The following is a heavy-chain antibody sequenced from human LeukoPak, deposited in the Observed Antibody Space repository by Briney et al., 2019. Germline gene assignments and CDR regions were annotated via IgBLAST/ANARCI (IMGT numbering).Heavy chain of an antibody. D-gene: IGHD3-3*01. CDR3: ARGEDYDFGGAFDI. J-gene: IGHJ3*02. CDR1: GGTFSSYA. V-gene: IGHV1-69*13. CDR2: IIPIFGTA. Sequence: SVKVSCKASGGTFSSYAISWVRQAPGQGLEWMGGIIPIFGTANYAQKFQGRVTITADESTSTAYMELSSLRSEDTAVYHCARGEDYDFGGAFDIWGQGTMVTVSS.